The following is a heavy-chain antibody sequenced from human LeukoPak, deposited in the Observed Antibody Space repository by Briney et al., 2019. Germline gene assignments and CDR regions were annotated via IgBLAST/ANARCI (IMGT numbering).Heavy chain of an antibody. V-gene: IGHV3-21*01. CDR2: ITSSSSYI. J-gene: IGHJ4*02. Sequence: GGSLRLSCAASGFTFSDYSMNWVRQAPGRGLEWVSSITSSSSYIYYGDSVKGRFTISRDNAKNSLYLQMNSLRAEDTAVYYCARRVGYGDYWGQGTLVTVSS. CDR1: GFTFSDYS. CDR3: ARRVGYGDY. D-gene: IGHD5-12*01.